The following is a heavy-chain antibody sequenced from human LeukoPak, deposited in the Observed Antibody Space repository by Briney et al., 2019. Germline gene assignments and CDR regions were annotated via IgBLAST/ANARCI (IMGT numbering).Heavy chain of an antibody. CDR2: ISSSGSTI. J-gene: IGHJ4*02. V-gene: IGHV3-48*03. D-gene: IGHD5-12*01. CDR3: ARDRGSGYDRGYFDY. CDR1: GFTFSSYE. Sequence: GGSLRLSCAASGFTFSSYEMNWVRQAPGKGLEWVPYISSSGSTIYYADSMKGRFTISRDNAKNSLYLQMNSLRAEDTAVYYCARDRGSGYDRGYFDYWGQGTLVTVSS.